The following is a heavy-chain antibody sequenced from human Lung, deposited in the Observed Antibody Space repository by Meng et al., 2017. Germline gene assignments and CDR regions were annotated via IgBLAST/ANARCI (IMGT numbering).Heavy chain of an antibody. CDR3: ARRTYSSGWYFDY. Sequence: QVQLQQWGGGLLKPSETLSLTVAVYGGSFSGYYWSWIRQPPGKGLEWIGEIIDSGSTNYNPSLKSRVTISVDTSKNQFSLRVTSVTAADRAVYYCARRTYSSGWYFDYWGQGTLVTVSS. D-gene: IGHD6-19*01. J-gene: IGHJ4*02. V-gene: IGHV4-34*02. CDR1: GGSFSGYY. CDR2: IIDSGST.